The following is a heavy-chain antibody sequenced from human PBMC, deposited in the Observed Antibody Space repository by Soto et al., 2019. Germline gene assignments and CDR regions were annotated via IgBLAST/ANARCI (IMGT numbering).Heavy chain of an antibody. CDR1: GFTFSSYA. D-gene: IGHD2-15*01. J-gene: IGHJ3*02. CDR2: ISGSGGST. V-gene: IGHV3-23*01. CDR3: ANPPIVVVVAAPTFDAFDI. Sequence: GGSLRLSCAASGFTFSSYAMSWVRQAPGKGLEWVSAISGSGGSTYYADSVKGRFTISRDNSKNTLYLQMNSLRAEDTAVYYCANPPIVVVVAAPTFDAFDIWGQGTMVTVSS.